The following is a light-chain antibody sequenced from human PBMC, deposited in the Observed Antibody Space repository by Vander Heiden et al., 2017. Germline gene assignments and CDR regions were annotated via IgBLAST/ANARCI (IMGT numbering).Light chain of an antibody. V-gene: IGKV1-5*03. CDR2: KAS. Sequence: DIQMPQSPSTLSASVGDRLTITCRASQCVGSWVAWYQQKPGSAPRPLIFKASTLQSGVPSRFSGSGSGNEFTLTISSLQPDDVATYYCQQYNGYPTFGQGTNVEIK. J-gene: IGKJ1*01. CDR1: QCVGSW. CDR3: QQYNGYPT.